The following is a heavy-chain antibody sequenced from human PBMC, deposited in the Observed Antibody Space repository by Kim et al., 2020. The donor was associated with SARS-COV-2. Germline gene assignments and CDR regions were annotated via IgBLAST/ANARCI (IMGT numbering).Heavy chain of an antibody. CDR2: IYYSGST. Sequence: SETLSLTCTVSGGSISSSSYYWGWIRQPPGKGLEWIGSIYYSGSTYYNPSLKSRVTISVDTSKNQFSLKLSSVTAADTAVYYCARTATVIYYGMDVWGQGTTVTVSS. CDR1: GGSISSSSYY. D-gene: IGHD2-15*01. V-gene: IGHV4-39*01. CDR3: ARTATVIYYGMDV. J-gene: IGHJ6*02.